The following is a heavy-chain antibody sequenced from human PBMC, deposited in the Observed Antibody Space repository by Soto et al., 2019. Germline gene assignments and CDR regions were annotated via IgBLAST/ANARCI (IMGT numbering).Heavy chain of an antibody. J-gene: IGHJ4*02. V-gene: IGHV4-59*01. CDR2: IYYSGST. Sequence: PSETLSLTCTVSGGSISSYYWSWIRQPPGKGLEWIGYIYYSGSTNYNPSLKSRVTISLDTSKNQFSLKLSSVTAADTALYFCARGVGSVRGIIIKSFDYWGLGTLVTVSS. CDR3: ARGVGSVRGIIIKSFDY. D-gene: IGHD3-10*01. CDR1: GGSISSYY.